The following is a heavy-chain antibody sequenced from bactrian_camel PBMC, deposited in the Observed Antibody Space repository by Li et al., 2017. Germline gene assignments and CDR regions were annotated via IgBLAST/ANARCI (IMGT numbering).Heavy chain of an antibody. D-gene: IGHD1*01. Sequence: VQLVESGGDSVQAGGSLQFSCVASGHAYNGYCLGWFRQPPGKEREEVATYDSNGRMTYADSVKGRFAVSLNSAKNTVNLELKNLKTEDTAVYYCAASRPGIISVCQPPYITRLGLEGQGTQVTVS. CDR1: GHAYNGYC. CDR2: YDSNGRMT. V-gene: IGHV3-3*01. J-gene: IGHJ4*01.